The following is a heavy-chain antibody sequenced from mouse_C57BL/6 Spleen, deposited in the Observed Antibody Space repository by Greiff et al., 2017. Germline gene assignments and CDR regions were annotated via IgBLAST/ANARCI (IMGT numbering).Heavy chain of an antibody. CDR1: GYSITSGYY. CDR2: ISYDGSN. CDR3: ARVGDLVAMDY. D-gene: IGHD2-13*01. V-gene: IGHV3-6*01. J-gene: IGHJ4*01. Sequence: VQLQQSGPGLVKPSQSLSLTCSVTGYSITSGYYWNWIRQFPGNKLEWMGYISYDGSNNYNPSLKNRISITRDTSKNQFFLKLNSVTTEDTATYYCARVGDLVAMDYWGQGTSVTVSS.